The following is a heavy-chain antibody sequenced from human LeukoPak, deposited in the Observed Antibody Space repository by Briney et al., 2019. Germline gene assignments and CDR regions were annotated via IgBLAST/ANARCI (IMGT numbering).Heavy chain of an antibody. D-gene: IGHD2-15*01. Sequence: SETLSLTCTVSGASIRSGNYYWSWIRQPPGTGLEWIGYIYDSGSTYYNPSLKSRITISVDTSENRFSLKLSSVTATDTAVYYCARDCSGGSCYGAFDIWGQGTMVTVSS. CDR2: IYDSGST. V-gene: IGHV4-30-4*01. J-gene: IGHJ3*02. CDR1: GASIRSGNYY. CDR3: ARDCSGGSCYGAFDI.